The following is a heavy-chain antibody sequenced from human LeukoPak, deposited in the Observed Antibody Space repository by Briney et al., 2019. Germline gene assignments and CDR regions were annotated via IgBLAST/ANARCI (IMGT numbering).Heavy chain of an antibody. CDR2: ISSSSSYI. CDR1: GFTFSSYS. J-gene: IGHJ4*02. CDR3: ARSTSTYYLDY. D-gene: IGHD2-2*01. V-gene: IGHV3-21*01. Sequence: PGGSLRLSCAVSGFTFSSYSLNWVRQAPGKGLEWVSSISSSSSYIYYADSVKGRFTISRDNAKNSLYLQMNSLRAEDSAVYYCARSTSTYYLDYWGQGTLVTVSS.